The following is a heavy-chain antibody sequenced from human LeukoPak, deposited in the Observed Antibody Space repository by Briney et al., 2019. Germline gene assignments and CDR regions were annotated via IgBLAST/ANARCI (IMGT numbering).Heavy chain of an antibody. CDR1: GFTFSSYS. J-gene: IGHJ6*03. Sequence: GAPRLSLAASGFTFSSYSMYWGRQGPGKGVGWVFSICNSCSYIYYADSVKGRFTISRDNAKNSLYLQMNSLRAEDTAVYYCARGPASPVGATDRYYMDVWGKGTTVTVSS. D-gene: IGHD1-26*01. CDR3: ARGPASPVGATDRYYMDV. CDR2: ICNSCSYI. V-gene: IGHV3-21*01.